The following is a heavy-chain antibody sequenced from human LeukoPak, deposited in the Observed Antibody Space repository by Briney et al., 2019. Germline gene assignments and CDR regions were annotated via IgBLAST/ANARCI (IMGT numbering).Heavy chain of an antibody. J-gene: IGHJ6*03. CDR1: GYTFTSYD. Sequence: ASVKVSCKASGYTFTSYDINWVRQATGQGLEWMGWMNPNSGNTGYAQKFQGRVTMTRNTSISTAYMELSSLRSEDTAVCYCAVSGGRTSYYYYYYMDVWGKGTTVTISS. D-gene: IGHD3-16*01. CDR2: MNPNSGNT. V-gene: IGHV1-8*01. CDR3: AVSGGRTSYYYYYYMDV.